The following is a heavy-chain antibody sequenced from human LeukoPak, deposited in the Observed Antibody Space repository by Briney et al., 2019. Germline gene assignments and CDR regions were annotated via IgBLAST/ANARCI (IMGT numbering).Heavy chain of an antibody. CDR1: GFTVSSNY. CDR2: SYSGGST. Sequence: PGGSLRLSCVASGFTVSSNYMSWVRQAPGKGLEWVSVSYSGGSTYYANSVKGRFTISRDNSKNTLYLQMNSLRAEDTAVYYCASGSGSYRTPYYYMDVWGTGTTVTVSS. V-gene: IGHV3-53*01. J-gene: IGHJ6*03. D-gene: IGHD3-10*01. CDR3: ASGSGSYRTPYYYMDV.